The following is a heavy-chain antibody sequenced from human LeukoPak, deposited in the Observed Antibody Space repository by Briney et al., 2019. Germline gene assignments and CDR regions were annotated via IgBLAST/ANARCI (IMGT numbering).Heavy chain of an antibody. J-gene: IGHJ4*02. D-gene: IGHD1-1*01. CDR3: ARESYERGTFDY. Sequence: PGGSLRLSCAASGFTFSSYSMNWVRQAPGKGLEWVSSISSSSSYIYYADSVKGRFTISRDNAKNSLYLQMNSLRAEDTAVYYCARESYERGTFDYWGQGTLVTVSS. V-gene: IGHV3-21*01. CDR2: ISSSSSYI. CDR1: GFTFSSYS.